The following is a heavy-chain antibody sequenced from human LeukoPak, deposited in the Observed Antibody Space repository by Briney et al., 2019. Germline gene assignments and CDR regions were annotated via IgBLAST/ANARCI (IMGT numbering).Heavy chain of an antibody. J-gene: IGHJ3*02. CDR1: GGSISYHY. V-gene: IGHV4-59*11. CDR3: AREYNDHYDSSGYYRQGAAFDI. D-gene: IGHD3-22*01. Sequence: SETLSLTCTVSGGSISYHYWSWIRQSPGKGLEWIGSIYYSGSSNYNPYLKSRVTISVDTSKNQCSLKLTSVTAADTAVYYCAREYNDHYDSSGYYRQGAAFDIWGQGTMVTVSS. CDR2: IYYSGSS.